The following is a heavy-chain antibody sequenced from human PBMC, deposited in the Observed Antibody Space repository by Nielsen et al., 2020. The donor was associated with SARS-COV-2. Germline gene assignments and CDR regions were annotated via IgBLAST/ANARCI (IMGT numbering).Heavy chain of an antibody. Sequence: SVKVSCKASGGTFSSYAISWVRQAPGQGLEWMGRIIPILGIANYAQKFQGRVTITADKSTSTAYMELSSLGSEDTAVYYCARGSAHYYGMDVWGQGTTVTVSS. J-gene: IGHJ6*02. V-gene: IGHV1-69*04. CDR3: ARGSAHYYGMDV. CDR2: IIPILGIA. CDR1: GGTFSSYA.